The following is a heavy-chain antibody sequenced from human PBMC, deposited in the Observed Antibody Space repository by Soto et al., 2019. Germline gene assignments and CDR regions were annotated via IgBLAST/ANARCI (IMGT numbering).Heavy chain of an antibody. CDR3: ARSSTSGDV. CDR2: INTNGGSR. J-gene: IGHJ6*02. CDR1: GFTFSSYI. D-gene: IGHD2-2*01. V-gene: IGHV3-21*01. Sequence: EVQLVQSGGGLVKPGGSLTLSCAASGFTFSSYIMSWVRQAPGKGLEWVSSINTNGGSRYYADSVRGRFTISRDNAKNSLDLQLNSLRADDTAVYYCARSSTSGDVWGQGTTVTVSS.